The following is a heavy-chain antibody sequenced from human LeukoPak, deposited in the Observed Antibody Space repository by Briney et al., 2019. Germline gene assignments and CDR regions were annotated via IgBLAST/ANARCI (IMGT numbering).Heavy chain of an antibody. CDR3: ARTLSNYYYYYMDV. CDR2: IKQDGSEK. J-gene: IGHJ6*03. CDR1: GFTLSSYE. D-gene: IGHD4-11*01. Sequence: GGSLRLSCAASGFTLSSYEMNWVRQAPGKGLEWVANIKQDGSEKYYVDSVKGRFTISRDNAKNSLYLQMNSLRAEDTAVYYCARTLSNYYYYYMDVWGKGTTVTVSS. V-gene: IGHV3-7*01.